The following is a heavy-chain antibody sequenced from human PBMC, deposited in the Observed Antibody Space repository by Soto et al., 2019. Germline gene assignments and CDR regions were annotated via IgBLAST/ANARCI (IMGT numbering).Heavy chain of an antibody. CDR1: GYTVASYA. CDR2: ISAYNGNT. J-gene: IGHJ4*02. V-gene: IGHV1-18*01. CDR3: ARDPPPPDY. Sequence: QVQLVQSGAEVKKPGASVKVSCKASGYTVASYAISWMRQAPGQGLEWMGWISAYNGNTNYAQKTQARVTIATDKPTSTAYMEMRRQCSDDTAVYYCARDPPPPDYWGQGTLVTVSS.